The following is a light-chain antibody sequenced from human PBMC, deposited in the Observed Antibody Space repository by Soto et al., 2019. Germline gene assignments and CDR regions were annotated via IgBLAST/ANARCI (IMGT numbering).Light chain of an antibody. CDR2: AAS. Sequence: DIQMTQSPSSVSASVGDRVTITCRASQGISSYLAWYQQKPGKAPKLLIYAASTLQSGVPSMFSGSGSGTEFTLTISSLQPDYFATYYCQQYNSYPWTFGQGTKVDIK. CDR3: QQYNSYPWT. V-gene: IGKV1-16*01. CDR1: QGISSY. J-gene: IGKJ1*01.